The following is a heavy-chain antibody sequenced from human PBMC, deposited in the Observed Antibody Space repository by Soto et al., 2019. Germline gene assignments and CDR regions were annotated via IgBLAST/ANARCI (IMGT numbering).Heavy chain of an antibody. J-gene: IGHJ6*02. Sequence: GGSLRLSCAASGFTFDDYAMHWVRQAPGKGLEWVSGISWNSGSIGYADSVKGRFTISRDNAKNSLYLQMNSLRAEDTALYYCAKDKGRIAARPSYYYGMDVWGQGTTVTVSS. CDR3: AKDKGRIAARPSYYYGMDV. D-gene: IGHD6-6*01. CDR1: GFTFDDYA. V-gene: IGHV3-9*01. CDR2: ISWNSGSI.